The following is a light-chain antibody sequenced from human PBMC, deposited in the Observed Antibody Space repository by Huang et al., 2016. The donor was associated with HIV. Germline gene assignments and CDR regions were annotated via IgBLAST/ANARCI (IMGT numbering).Light chain of an antibody. V-gene: IGKV4-1*01. J-gene: IGKJ2*01. CDR1: QTVLYPSNKKNF. CDR2: WAS. CDR3: QQYYSTPYT. Sequence: DIVLTQSPDSLAVSLGERATINCTSSQTVLYPSNKKNFLAWYQQRSGQPPKLRLYWASSRESGVPDRFRGGGSGTVFTLTVDSLQAEDVAVYYCQQYYSTPYTFGQGTKLEIK.